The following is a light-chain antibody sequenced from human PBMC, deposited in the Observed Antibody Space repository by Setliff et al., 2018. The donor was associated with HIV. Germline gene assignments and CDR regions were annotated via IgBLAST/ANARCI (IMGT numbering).Light chain of an antibody. CDR2: SDN. Sequence: QSVLTQPPSASGTPGQRVTILCSGSRSNIGDNIVNWYQQLPGTAPNLLIHSDNQRPSGVPDRFAGSRSDTSASLAISGLQSQDEADYYCATWDDSLNGVVFGGGTKVTVL. CDR1: RSNIGDNI. V-gene: IGLV1-44*01. J-gene: IGLJ3*02. CDR3: ATWDDSLNGVV.